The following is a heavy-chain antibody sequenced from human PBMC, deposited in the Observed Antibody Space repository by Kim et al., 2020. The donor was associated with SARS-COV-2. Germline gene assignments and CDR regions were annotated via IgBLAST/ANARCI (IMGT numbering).Heavy chain of an antibody. CDR3: ARAGVNYPDIVAVLRTARHQLEI. CDR2: ISYDGSNK. CDR1: GFTFSSYA. Sequence: GGSLRLSCAASGFTFSSYAMHWVRQAPGKGLEWVAVISYDGSNKYYADSVKGRFTISRDNSKNTLYLQMNSLRAEDTAVYYCARAGVNYPDIVAVLRTARHQLEIWGQGTMVTVSS. J-gene: IGHJ3*02. D-gene: IGHD2-2*01. V-gene: IGHV3-30-3*01.